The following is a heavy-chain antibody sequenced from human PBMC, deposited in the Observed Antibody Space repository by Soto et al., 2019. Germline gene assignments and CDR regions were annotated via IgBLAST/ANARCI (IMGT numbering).Heavy chain of an antibody. V-gene: IGHV3-66*01. CDR3: ARDPTYYYGSGSNMDV. Sequence: GSLRLSCAASGFTVSSNYMSWVRQAPGKGLEWVSVIYSGGSTYYADSVKGRFTISRDNSKNTLYLQMNSLRAEDTAVYYCARDPTYYYGSGSNMDVWGKGTTVTVSS. J-gene: IGHJ6*03. D-gene: IGHD3-10*01. CDR1: GFTVSSNY. CDR2: IYSGGST.